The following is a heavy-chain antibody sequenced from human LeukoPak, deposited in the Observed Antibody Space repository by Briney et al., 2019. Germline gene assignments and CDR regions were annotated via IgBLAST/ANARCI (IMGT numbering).Heavy chain of an antibody. J-gene: IGHJ4*02. CDR1: GFTFSSYS. Sequence: GGSLRLSCAASGFTFSSYSMNWVRQAPGQGLEWVSYITSDSTTMFYADSVKGRFTASRDNAENSMYLQMNSLRAEDTAVYYCARVFEEWELTTFFDYWGQGTLVTVSS. CDR3: ARVFEEWELTTFFDY. V-gene: IGHV3-48*01. D-gene: IGHD1-26*01. CDR2: ITSDSTTM.